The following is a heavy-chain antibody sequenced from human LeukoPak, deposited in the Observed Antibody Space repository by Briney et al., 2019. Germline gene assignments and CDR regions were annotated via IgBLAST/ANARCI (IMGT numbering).Heavy chain of an antibody. CDR2: ISGSGGST. Sequence: GGSLRLSCAASGFTFSSYAKSWVRQAPGKGLEWVSAISGSGGSTYYADSVKGRFTISRDNSKNTLYLQMNSLRAEDTAVYYCAKEGLRYFDSPPFDYWGQGTLVTVSS. J-gene: IGHJ4*02. CDR1: GFTFSSYA. V-gene: IGHV3-23*01. CDR3: AKEGLRYFDSPPFDY. D-gene: IGHD3-9*01.